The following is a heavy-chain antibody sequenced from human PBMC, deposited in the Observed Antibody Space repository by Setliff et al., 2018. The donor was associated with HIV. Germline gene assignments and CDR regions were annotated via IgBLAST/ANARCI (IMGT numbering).Heavy chain of an antibody. CDR2: IYGMGET. CDR1: GASVRTYY. V-gene: IGHV4-4*08. J-gene: IGHJ6*04. Sequence: SETLSLTCTVSGASVRTYYWTWVRQPPGKGLEWIGNIYGMGETKYHPSLKSRVTISLDKTKNAFSLRLTSVTAAGTGVYFCARSVDPDIWGKGTTVTVSS. CDR3: ARSVDPDI.